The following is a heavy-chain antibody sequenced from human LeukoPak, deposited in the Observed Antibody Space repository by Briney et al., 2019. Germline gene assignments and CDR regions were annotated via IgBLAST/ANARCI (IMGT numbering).Heavy chain of an antibody. D-gene: IGHD1-14*01. J-gene: IGHJ4*02. CDR3: AREGGTGDY. CDR1: GYSISSGYY. CDR2: IYHSGST. Sequence: SETLSLTCTVSGYSISSGYYWGWIRQPPGKGLEWIGSIYHSGSTYYNPSLKSRVTISVDTSKNQFSLKLSSVTAADTAVYYCAREGGTGDYWGQGTLVTVSS. V-gene: IGHV4-38-2*02.